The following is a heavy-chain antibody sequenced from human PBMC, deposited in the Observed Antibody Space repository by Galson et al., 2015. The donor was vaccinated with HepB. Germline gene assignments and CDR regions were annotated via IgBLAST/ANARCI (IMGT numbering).Heavy chain of an antibody. CDR2: TYYRSKWYN. Sequence: CAISGDSVSSNSAAWNWIRQSPSRGLEWLGRTYYRSKWYNDYAVSVKSRITINPDTSKNQFSLKLSSVTAADTAVYYCARAARGYCSGGSCYSDAFDIWGQGTMVTVSS. CDR1: GDSVSSNSAA. V-gene: IGHV6-1*01. J-gene: IGHJ3*02. D-gene: IGHD2-15*01. CDR3: ARAARGYCSGGSCYSDAFDI.